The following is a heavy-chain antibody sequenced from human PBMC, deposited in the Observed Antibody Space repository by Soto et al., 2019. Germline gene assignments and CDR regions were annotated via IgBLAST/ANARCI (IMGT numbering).Heavy chain of an antibody. CDR2: ISGSGGST. CDR3: ARVPGGIVVVPAATPTRLYNWFDP. Sequence: PGGSLRLSCAASGFTFSRYAMTWVRQAPGKGLEWVSSISGSGGSTYYTNSVKGRFTISRDNSKNMMYLQMNSSVTAADTAVYYCARVPGGIVVVPAATPTRLYNWFDPWGQGTLVTVSS. D-gene: IGHD2-2*01. V-gene: IGHV3-23*01. J-gene: IGHJ5*02. CDR1: GFTFSRYA.